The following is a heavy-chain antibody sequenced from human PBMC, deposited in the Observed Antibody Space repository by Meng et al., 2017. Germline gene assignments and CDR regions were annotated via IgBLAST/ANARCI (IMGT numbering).Heavy chain of an antibody. CDR2: INTNTGNP. J-gene: IGHJ4*02. CDR3: AREGRVDFDY. D-gene: IGHD1-26*01. Sequence: VQLVTSGCELNQPGASVKFSGKASGYTFTSYAMNWVRQAPGQGLEWMGWINTNTGNPTYAQGFTGRFVFSLDTSVSTAYLQISSLKAEDTAVYYCAREGRVDFDYWGQGTLVTVSS. V-gene: IGHV7-4-1*02. CDR1: GYTFTSYA.